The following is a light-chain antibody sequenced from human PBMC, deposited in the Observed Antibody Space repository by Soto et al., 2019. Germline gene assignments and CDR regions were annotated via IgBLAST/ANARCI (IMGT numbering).Light chain of an antibody. CDR3: QVWDSGSDHPWV. CDR2: DDS. J-gene: IGLJ3*02. V-gene: IGLV3-21*02. Sequence: SYELTQPPSLSLAPGQTARITCGGNNIGSKSVHWYQQRPGQAPVLVVYDDSDRPSGIPERFSGSNSGNMATLTISGVEAGDEADYFCQVWDSGSDHPWVFGGGTQLTVL. CDR1: NIGSKS.